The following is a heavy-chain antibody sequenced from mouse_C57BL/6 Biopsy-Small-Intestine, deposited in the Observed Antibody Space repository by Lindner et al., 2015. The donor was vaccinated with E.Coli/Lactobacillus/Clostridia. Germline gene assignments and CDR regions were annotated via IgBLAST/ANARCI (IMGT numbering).Heavy chain of an antibody. CDR2: IHPSSGGT. CDR1: GYTFTGYY. Sequence: SVKVSCKASGYTFTGYYMHWVRQAPGQGLEWMGWIHPSSGGTNYAQKFQGRVTTTRDTSISTAYMELSRLTSDDTAVYYCARDGGHWSNDYWGQGTLVTVSS. J-gene: IGHJ4*01. D-gene: IGHD2-3*01. CDR3: ARDGGHWSNDY. V-gene: IGHV1-84*02.